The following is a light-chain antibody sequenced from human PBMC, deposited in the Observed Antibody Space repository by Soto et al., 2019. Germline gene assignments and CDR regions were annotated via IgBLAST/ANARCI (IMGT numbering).Light chain of an antibody. CDR2: EVR. V-gene: IGLV2-23*02. Sequence: QSALTQPASVSGSPGQSITISCSGTNSDIGNYNLVSWYQQHPGKAPKLLIFEVRRLPSGVSSRFSGSKSGNTASLTISGLQAEDEAEDYCSSHAGTDVLVVFGGGTQLTVL. J-gene: IGLJ2*01. CDR3: SSHAGTDVLVV. CDR1: NSDIGNYNL.